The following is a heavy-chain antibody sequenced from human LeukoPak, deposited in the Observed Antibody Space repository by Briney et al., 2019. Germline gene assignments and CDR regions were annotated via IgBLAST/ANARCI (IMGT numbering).Heavy chain of an antibody. D-gene: IGHD3-9*01. CDR2: IKEDGSEA. CDR1: GFTFSSYW. CDR3: ATSYDILIGYFGY. V-gene: IGHV3-7*01. J-gene: IGHJ4*02. Sequence: GGSLRLSCAASGFTFSSYWMTWVRQAPGKGLEWVANIKEDGSEAYYVDSVKGRFTISRDNAKNSLYLQMNSLRAEDTAVFYCATSYDILIGYFGYWGQGTLVTVSS.